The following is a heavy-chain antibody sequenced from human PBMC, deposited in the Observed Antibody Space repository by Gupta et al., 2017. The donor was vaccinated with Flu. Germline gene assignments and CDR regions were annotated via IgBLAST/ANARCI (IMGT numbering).Heavy chain of an antibody. CDR1: GYTFTGFG. V-gene: IGHV1-18*01. CDR3: ARSGPGYYDSSAYPF. J-gene: IGHJ4*02. CDR2: ISAYNGYT. Sequence: QGQLVQSGAEVKKPGASVKVSCKASGYTFTGFGISWVRQAPGQGLQWMGWISAYNGYTTYAQKLQGRVTMTTDTSTSTAYMELRSLRSDDTAVYYCARSGPGYYDSSAYPFWGQGTLVTVSS. D-gene: IGHD3-22*01.